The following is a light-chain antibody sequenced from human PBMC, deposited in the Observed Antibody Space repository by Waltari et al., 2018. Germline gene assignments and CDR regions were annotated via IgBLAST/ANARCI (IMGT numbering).Light chain of an antibody. Sequence: QSVLTQPPSASGTPGQRVTISCSGSASNIGGNLVNWYQQLPGKAPKLLIYRSDQRPSGFPARFSGSKTGTSASLAISGLQSDDEADYFCASWDDSLNGHWVFGGGTKVTVL. CDR1: ASNIGGNL. V-gene: IGLV1-44*01. CDR2: RSD. CDR3: ASWDDSLNGHWV. J-gene: IGLJ3*02.